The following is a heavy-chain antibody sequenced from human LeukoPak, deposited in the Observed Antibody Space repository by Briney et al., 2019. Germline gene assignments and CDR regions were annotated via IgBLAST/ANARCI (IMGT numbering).Heavy chain of an antibody. CDR1: GFTLSSYW. V-gene: IGHV3-7*01. CDR2: IKQDGSEK. D-gene: IGHD3-3*01. J-gene: IGHJ4*02. Sequence: GGSLRLSCAASGFTLSSYWMSWVRQAPGKGLEWVANIKQDGSEKYYVDSVKGRFTISRDNAKNSLYLQMNSLRAEDTAVYYCARDLVDYDFWSGYSDYWGQGTLVTVSS. CDR3: ARDLVDYDFWSGYSDY.